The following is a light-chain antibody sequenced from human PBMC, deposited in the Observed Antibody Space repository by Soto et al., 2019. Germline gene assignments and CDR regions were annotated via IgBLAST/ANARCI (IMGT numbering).Light chain of an antibody. J-gene: IGLJ2*01. CDR3: SLYAGTNSVV. CDR1: SSDIGAYKF. Sequence: CAGTSSDIGAYKFVSWYQQHPGKAPKLIIYEVSIRPSGVPDRFSGSKSGNTASLTVSGLLAEDEADYYCSLYAGTNSVVFGGGTKLTVL. CDR2: EVS. V-gene: IGLV2-8*01.